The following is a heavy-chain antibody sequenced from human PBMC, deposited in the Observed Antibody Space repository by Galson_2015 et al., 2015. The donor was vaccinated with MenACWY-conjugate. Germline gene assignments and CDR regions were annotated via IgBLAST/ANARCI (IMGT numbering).Heavy chain of an antibody. D-gene: IGHD4-17*01. CDR1: SISDSNDW. Sequence: SLAYTASSISDSNDWISRFRSAPGEGLGRVCRITSRTDGETLDYAAPVTVRFTISRNHSKHKLYLQMNSLKTEDTAVYYCTTDCQYGDCLDYWGQGTLVTVSS. CDR3: TTDCQYGDCLDY. CDR2: ITSRTDGETL. J-gene: IGHJ4*02. V-gene: IGHV3-15*01.